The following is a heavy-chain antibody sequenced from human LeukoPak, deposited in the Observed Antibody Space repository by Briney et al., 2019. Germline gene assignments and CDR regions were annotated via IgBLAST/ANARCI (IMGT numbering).Heavy chain of an antibody. CDR1: GYTFTSYY. D-gene: IGHD3-10*01. J-gene: IGHJ4*02. Sequence: VASVKVSCKASGYTFTSYYIDWVRQAPGQGLEWMGIINSSGGRTTYAQKFQGRVTMIRDTSTSTVYMEMSGLRSEDTAVYYCRREGEYDVRKPGGDYWGQGTLVTVSS. V-gene: IGHV1-46*01. CDR3: RREGEYDVRKPGGDY. CDR2: INSSGGRT.